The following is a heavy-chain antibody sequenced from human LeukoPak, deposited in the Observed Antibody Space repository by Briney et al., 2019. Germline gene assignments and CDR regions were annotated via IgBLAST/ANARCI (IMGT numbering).Heavy chain of an antibody. Sequence: GGSLRLSCAASGFTFSSYAMSWVRQAPGKGLEWVSAISGSGGSTYYADSVKGRFTISRDNSNNTLYLQMNSLRAEDTAVYYCAACLTYYYDSSGYYAPDYWGQGTLVTVSS. V-gene: IGHV3-23*01. CDR3: AACLTYYYDSSGYYAPDY. D-gene: IGHD3-22*01. CDR2: ISGSGGST. CDR1: GFTFSSYA. J-gene: IGHJ4*02.